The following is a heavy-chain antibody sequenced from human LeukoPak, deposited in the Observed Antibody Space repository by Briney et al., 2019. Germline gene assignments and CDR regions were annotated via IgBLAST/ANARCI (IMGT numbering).Heavy chain of an antibody. J-gene: IGHJ4*02. V-gene: IGHV3-23*01. D-gene: IGHD5-24*01. CDR1: GFTFSDYA. CDR3: AKGGPQFFDY. CDR2: ISGSGGRS. Sequence: HAGGSLRLSCVVSGFTFSDYAMSWVRQAPGKGLEWVSTISGSGGRSYSEDPVKGRFTISRDNSRNTLYLQMNSLRVEDTAIYYCAKGGPQFFDYWGQGTLVTVSS.